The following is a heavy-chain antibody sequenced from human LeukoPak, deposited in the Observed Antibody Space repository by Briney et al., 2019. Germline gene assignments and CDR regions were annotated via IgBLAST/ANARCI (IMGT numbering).Heavy chain of an antibody. V-gene: IGHV4-34*01. Sequence: LKPSETLSLTCAVYGGSFSGYYWSWIRQPPGKGLEWIGEINHSGSTNYNPSLKSRVTISVDTSKNQFSLKLSSVTAADTAVYYCAREQTGVALFDYWGQGTLVTVSS. CDR1: GGSFSGYY. D-gene: IGHD1/OR15-1a*01. CDR2: INHSGST. CDR3: AREQTGVALFDY. J-gene: IGHJ4*02.